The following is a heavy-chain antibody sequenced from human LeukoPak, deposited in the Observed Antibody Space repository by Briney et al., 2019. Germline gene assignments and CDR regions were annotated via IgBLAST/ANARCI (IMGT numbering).Heavy chain of an antibody. CDR2: ISGSGGST. CDR1: GFTFSSYA. D-gene: IGHD3-22*01. J-gene: IGHJ4*02. CDR3: AKGTYYYDSSGLDC. V-gene: IGHV3-23*01. Sequence: PGGSLRLSCAASGFTFSSYAMSWVRQAPGKGLEWVSAISGSGGSTYYADSVKGRFTISRDKSKNTLYLQMNSLRAEDTAVYYCAKGTYYYDSSGLDCWGQGTLVTVSS.